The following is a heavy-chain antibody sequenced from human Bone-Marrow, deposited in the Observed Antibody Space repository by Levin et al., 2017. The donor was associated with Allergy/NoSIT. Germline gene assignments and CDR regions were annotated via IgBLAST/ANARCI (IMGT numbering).Heavy chain of an antibody. Sequence: GGSLRLSCAASGFTFSSHALSWVRQAPGKGLEWVSAITSDAVGTYYADSVKGRFSVSRDNSKNTLSLQMNSLRAEDTALYYCAIAGTSSPNFDYWGQGAFVTVSS. CDR3: AIAGTSSPNFDY. CDR2: ITSDAVGT. CDR1: GFTFSSHA. J-gene: IGHJ4*02. V-gene: IGHV3-23*01.